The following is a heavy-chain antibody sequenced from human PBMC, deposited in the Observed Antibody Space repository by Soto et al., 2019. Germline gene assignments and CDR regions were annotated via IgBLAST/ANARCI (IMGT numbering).Heavy chain of an antibody. D-gene: IGHD5-12*01. J-gene: IGHJ5*02. CDR3: ARDRGRWLQFRWFDP. V-gene: IGHV4-59*01. Sequence: PSETLSVTCTVSGGSIISYYWSWIRQPPGKGLEWIGYIYYSGSTNYNPSLKSRVTISVDTSKNQFSLKLSSVTAADTAVYYCARDRGRWLQFRWFDPWGQGTLVTVSS. CDR2: IYYSGST. CDR1: GGSIISYY.